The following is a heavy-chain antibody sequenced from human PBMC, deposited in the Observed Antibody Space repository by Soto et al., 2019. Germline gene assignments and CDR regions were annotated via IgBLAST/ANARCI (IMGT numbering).Heavy chain of an antibody. Sequence: GGSLRLSCAASGFTFTNYWMSWVRQAPGKGLEWVANINGDGSEKYYVDSVKGRFTISRDNAKNSLYLQMDSLRAEDTAVYYCARTNWYYALWGQGTLVTVSS. CDR2: INGDGSEK. D-gene: IGHD3-3*01. J-gene: IGHJ4*02. CDR1: GFTFTNYW. V-gene: IGHV3-7*03. CDR3: ARTNWYYAL.